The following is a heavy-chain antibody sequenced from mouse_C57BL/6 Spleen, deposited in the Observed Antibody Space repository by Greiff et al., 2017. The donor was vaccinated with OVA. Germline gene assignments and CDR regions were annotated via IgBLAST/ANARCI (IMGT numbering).Heavy chain of an antibody. CDR2: IYPGSGST. CDR3: SRNDDYAMDY. D-gene: IGHD2-12*01. V-gene: IGHV1-55*01. J-gene: IGHJ4*01. CDR1: GYTFTSYW. Sequence: QVQLQQPGAELVKPGASVKMSCKASGYTFTSYWITWVKQRPGQGLEWIGDIYPGSGSTNYNEKFKSKATLTVDPSSSTAYMQLSSLTSADSAVSYSSRNDDYAMDYWGQGTSVTVSS.